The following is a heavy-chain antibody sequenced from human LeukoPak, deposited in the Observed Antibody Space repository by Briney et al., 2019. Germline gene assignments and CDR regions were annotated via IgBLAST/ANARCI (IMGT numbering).Heavy chain of an antibody. CDR3: ANENYYGSGSYADH. CDR1: GFTFSSYW. D-gene: IGHD3-10*01. Sequence: GGSLRLSCAASGFTFSSYWMSWVRQAPGKGLEWVAIISYDGSNTYYADSVKGRLTISRDNSKNTLYLQMNSLRAEDTAVYYCANENYYGSGSYADHWGQGTLVTVSS. J-gene: IGHJ4*02. CDR2: ISYDGSNT. V-gene: IGHV3-30*18.